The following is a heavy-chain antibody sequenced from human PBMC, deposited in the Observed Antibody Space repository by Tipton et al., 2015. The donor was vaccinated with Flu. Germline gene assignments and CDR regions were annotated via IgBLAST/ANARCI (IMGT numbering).Heavy chain of an antibody. CDR2: FDNNGGT. CDR1: GASVSGSSYY. D-gene: IGHD6-19*01. Sequence: TLSLTCTVSGASVSGSSYYWSWIRQSPGRGLEWIGYFDNNGGTDYNPSLKSRVTISVDTSKNQFSLRLTSVTPADTVVYYCARDRSSGWWKVVDSWGQGTLVTVSS. V-gene: IGHV4-61*01. CDR3: ARDRSSGWWKVVDS. J-gene: IGHJ4*02.